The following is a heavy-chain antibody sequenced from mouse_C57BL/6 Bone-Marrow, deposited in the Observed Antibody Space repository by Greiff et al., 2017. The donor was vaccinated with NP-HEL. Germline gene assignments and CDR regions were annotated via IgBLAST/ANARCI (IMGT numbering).Heavy chain of an antibody. CDR1: GYTFTSYT. CDR3: ARKEPTMVTTTFAY. V-gene: IGHV1-4*01. J-gene: IGHJ3*01. D-gene: IGHD2-9*01. Sequence: QVQLKESGAELARPGASVKMSCKASGYTFTSYTMHWVKQRPGQGLEWIGYINPSSGYTKYNQKFKDKATLTADKSSSTAYMQLSSLTSEDSAVYYCARKEPTMVTTTFAYWGQGTLVTVSA. CDR2: INPSSGYT.